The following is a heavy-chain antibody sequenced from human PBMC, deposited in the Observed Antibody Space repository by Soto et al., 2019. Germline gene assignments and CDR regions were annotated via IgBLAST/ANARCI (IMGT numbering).Heavy chain of an antibody. D-gene: IGHD6-13*01. Sequence: GGSLRLSCAASGFTFSSYAMSWVRQAPGKGLEWVSAISGSGGSTYYADSVKGRFTISRDNSKNTLYLQMNSLRAEDTAVYYCAKDQVAYSSSSQILDYWGQGTLVTVSS. V-gene: IGHV3-23*01. CDR2: ISGSGGST. CDR1: GFTFSSYA. CDR3: AKDQVAYSSSSQILDY. J-gene: IGHJ4*02.